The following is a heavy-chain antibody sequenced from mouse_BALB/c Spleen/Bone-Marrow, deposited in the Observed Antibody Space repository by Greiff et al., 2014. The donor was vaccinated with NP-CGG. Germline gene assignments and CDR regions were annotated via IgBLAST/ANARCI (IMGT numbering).Heavy chain of an antibody. Sequence: EVQLVESGAELVKPGASVKLSCTASGFNIKDTYMHWVKQRPEQGLEWIGRIDPANGNTKYDPKFQGKATITADTSSNTAYLQLSSLTSEDTAVYYGASYYCGSSYGFAYWGQGTLVTVSA. CDR2: IDPANGNT. V-gene: IGHV14-3*02. D-gene: IGHD1-1*01. CDR1: GFNIKDTY. J-gene: IGHJ3*01. CDR3: ASYYCGSSYGFAY.